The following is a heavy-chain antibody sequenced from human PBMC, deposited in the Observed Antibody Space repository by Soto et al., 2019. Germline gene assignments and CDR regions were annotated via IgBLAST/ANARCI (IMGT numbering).Heavy chain of an antibody. V-gene: IGHV1-69*13. CDR2: IIPIFGTA. J-gene: IGHJ4*02. CDR1: GGTFSSYA. CDR3: ACDSPASPHQYYFAY. D-gene: IGHD2-2*01. Sequence: GASVKVSCKASGGTFSSYAISWVRQAPGQGLEWMGGIIPIFGTANYAQKFQGRVTITADESTSTAYMELSSLRSEDTAVYYCACDSPASPHQYYFAYWGQGTLVTGSS.